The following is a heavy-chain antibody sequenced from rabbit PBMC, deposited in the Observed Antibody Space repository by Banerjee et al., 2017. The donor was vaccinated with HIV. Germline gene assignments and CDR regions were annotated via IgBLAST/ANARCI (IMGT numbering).Heavy chain of an antibody. V-gene: IGHV1S45*01. CDR1: GFSFSGSYY. D-gene: IGHD7-1*01. J-gene: IGHJ4*01. CDR2: IGTVSGST. Sequence: QEQLEESGGGLVKPGASLTLTCTASGFSFSGSYYMCWVRQAPGKGLEWIGCIGTVSGSTYYASWAKGRFTISKTSSTTVTLQMTSLTAADTATYFCARYASTDNYYNLWGQGTLVTVS. CDR3: ARYASTDNYYNL.